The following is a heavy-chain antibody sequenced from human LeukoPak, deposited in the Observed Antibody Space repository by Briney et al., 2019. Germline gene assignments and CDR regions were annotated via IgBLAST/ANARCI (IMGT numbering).Heavy chain of an antibody. CDR3: ARRGSQYYYYGMDV. V-gene: IGHV3-7*01. J-gene: IGHJ6*02. Sequence: GGSLRLSCAASGFTFSSYGMHWVRQAPGKGLEWVANIKQDGSEKYYVDSVKGRFTISRDNAKNSLYLQMNSLRAEDTAVYYCARRGSQYYYYGMDVWGQGTTVTVSS. D-gene: IGHD3-10*01. CDR2: IKQDGSEK. CDR1: GFTFSSYG.